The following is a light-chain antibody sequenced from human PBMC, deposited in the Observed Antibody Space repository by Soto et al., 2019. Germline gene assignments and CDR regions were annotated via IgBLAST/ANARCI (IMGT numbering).Light chain of an antibody. CDR3: SSYTSTNSWV. Sequence: QSALTQSASVSGSPGQSITISCTGTSSDVGGYKYVSWYQQHPGKAPKLIIYDVSNRPSGVSTRFSGSKSGNTASLTISGLQAEDEADYSCSSYTSTNSWVFGGGTQLTVL. J-gene: IGLJ3*02. V-gene: IGLV2-14*01. CDR2: DVS. CDR1: SSDVGGYKY.